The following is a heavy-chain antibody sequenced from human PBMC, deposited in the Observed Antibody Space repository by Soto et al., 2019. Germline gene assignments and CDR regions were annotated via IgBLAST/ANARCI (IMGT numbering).Heavy chain of an antibody. CDR3: ARKGYFGSGTFYY. D-gene: IGHD3-10*01. Sequence: SETLSLTCAVYGGSFSGYDWTWIRQPPGTGLEWIGEINHSGSSNYNPSLKSRVTISVDTSKNQFSLKLPSVTAADTAVYYCARKGYFGSGTFYYWGQGTLVTVSS. CDR2: INHSGSS. J-gene: IGHJ4*02. V-gene: IGHV4-34*01. CDR1: GGSFSGYD.